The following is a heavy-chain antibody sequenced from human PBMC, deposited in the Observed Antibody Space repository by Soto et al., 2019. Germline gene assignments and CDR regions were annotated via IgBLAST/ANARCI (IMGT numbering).Heavy chain of an antibody. V-gene: IGHV5-51*01. CDR3: ARRVGDDILTGYYPTYYYYYYMDV. CDR1: GYKFTSYW. J-gene: IGHJ6*03. Sequence: PGDSQKISCNGSGYKFTSYWIGWVRQKHGKGLEWMGIIYPGDSDTRYSPSFQGQVTISADKSISTAYLQWSSLKASDTAMYYCARRVGDDILTGYYPTYYYYYYMDVWGKGTTVTVSS. D-gene: IGHD3-9*01. CDR2: IYPGDSDT.